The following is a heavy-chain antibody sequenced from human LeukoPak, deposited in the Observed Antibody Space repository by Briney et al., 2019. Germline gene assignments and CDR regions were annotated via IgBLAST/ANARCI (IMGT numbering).Heavy chain of an antibody. CDR2: IYYSGST. CDR1: GGSFSGNY. V-gene: IGHV4-34*01. J-gene: IGHJ4*02. CDR3: ARQEVLFGGRFDY. D-gene: IGHD3-16*01. Sequence: SETLSLTCAVYGGSFSGNYWSWIRQSPGKGLEWIGSIYYSGSTYYNPSLKSRVTISVDTSKNQFSLKLSSVTAADTAVYYCARQEVLFGGRFDYWGQGTLVTVSS.